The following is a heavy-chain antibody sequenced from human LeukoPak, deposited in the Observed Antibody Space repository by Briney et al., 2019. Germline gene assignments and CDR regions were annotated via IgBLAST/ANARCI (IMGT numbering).Heavy chain of an antibody. CDR3: ARSLRFLGYYMDV. J-gene: IGHJ6*03. D-gene: IGHD3-3*01. Sequence: GASVKVSCKASEYTFTGYYMHWVRQAPGQGLEWMGWINPNSGGTNYAQKFQGWVTMTRDTSISTAYMELRSLRSDDTAVYYCARSLRFLGYYMDVWGKGTTVTVSS. V-gene: IGHV1-2*04. CDR1: EYTFTGYY. CDR2: INPNSGGT.